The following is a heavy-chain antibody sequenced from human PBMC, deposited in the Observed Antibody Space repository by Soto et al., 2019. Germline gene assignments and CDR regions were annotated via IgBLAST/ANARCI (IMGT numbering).Heavy chain of an antibody. CDR2: INSDGSST. V-gene: IGHV3-74*01. D-gene: IGHD7-27*01. CDR1: GLIFSSYG. J-gene: IGHJ4*02. CDR3: ASSLLTPFDY. Sequence: EVQLVESGGGLVQPGGSLTLSCAASGLIFSSYGMHWARQAPGKGLVWLSRINSDGSSTFYADSVKGRFTISRDNAKNTLYLQMNSLRAEDTAVYCCASSLLTPFDYWGQGPLVTVSS.